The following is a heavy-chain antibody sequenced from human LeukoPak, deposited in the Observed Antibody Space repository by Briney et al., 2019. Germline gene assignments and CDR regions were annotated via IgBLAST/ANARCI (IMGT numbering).Heavy chain of an antibody. CDR1: GFTFSNYC. V-gene: IGHV3-48*02. CDR2: ISSSGSAM. CDR3: ARGTYGEYGGPAY. D-gene: IGHD4-17*01. Sequence: PGGSLRLSCAASGFTFSNYCMNWVRRAPGKGLEWVSYISSSGSAMYYADSVRGRFTISRDNAENSLFLQMNSLRDEDTAVYYCARGTYGEYGGPAYWGQGTLVTVSS. J-gene: IGHJ4*02.